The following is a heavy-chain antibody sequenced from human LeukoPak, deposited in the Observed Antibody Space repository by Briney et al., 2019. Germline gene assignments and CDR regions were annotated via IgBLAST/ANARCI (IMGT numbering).Heavy chain of an antibody. V-gene: IGHV3-7*03. CDR3: AKDPKEPPVTTFLDYYYYMDA. D-gene: IGHD4-17*01. CDR2: IKQDGSEK. J-gene: IGHJ6*03. CDR1: GFTFSSYW. Sequence: GGSLRLSCAASGFTFSSYWMSWVRQAPGKGLEWVANIKQDGSEKYYVDSVKGRFTISRDNAKNSLYLQMNSLRAEDTAVYYCAKDPKEPPVTTFLDYYYYMDAWGPGTTVTVSS.